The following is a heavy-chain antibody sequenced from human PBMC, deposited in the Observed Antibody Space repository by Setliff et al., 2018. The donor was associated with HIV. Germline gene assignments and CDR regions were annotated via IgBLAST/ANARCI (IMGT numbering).Heavy chain of an antibody. J-gene: IGHJ3*02. CDR1: GQFISDGYY. V-gene: IGHV4-38-2*02. D-gene: IGHD5-12*01. Sequence: SETLSLTCTVSGQFISDGYYWGWIRQHPGKGLKWIGSVYHSGSTYYNPSLKSRVTISVDTSQNQCSLKLYSVTAADTAVYYCSPASGYDLFMGAGDIWGQGTMVTVS. CDR2: VYHSGST. CDR3: SPASGYDLFMGAGDI.